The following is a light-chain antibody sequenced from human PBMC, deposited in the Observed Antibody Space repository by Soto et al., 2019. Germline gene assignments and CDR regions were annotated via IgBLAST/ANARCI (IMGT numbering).Light chain of an antibody. CDR1: QSVSSY. Sequence: EIVLTQSPATLSLSPGERATLSCRASQSVSSYLAWYQQKPGQAPMLHIYDASNRATGIPARFSGSGSGTDFTLNISSLEPEDFAVYYCQQRSNWPPSWTFGQGTKVEIK. CDR3: QQRSNWPPSWT. CDR2: DAS. J-gene: IGKJ1*01. V-gene: IGKV3-11*01.